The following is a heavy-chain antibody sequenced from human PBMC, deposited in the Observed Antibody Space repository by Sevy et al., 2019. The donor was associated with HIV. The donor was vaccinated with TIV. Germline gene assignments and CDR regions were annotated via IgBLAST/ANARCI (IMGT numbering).Heavy chain of an antibody. CDR2: MNPNSGNT. CDR3: ARGLSYSYAKRGDWVNWYFDV. J-gene: IGHJ2*01. V-gene: IGHV1-8*01. CDR1: GYTFDSHD. D-gene: IGHD2-21*01. Sequence: ASVKVSCKASGYTFDSHDINWIRQAPGQGLEWMGWMNPNSGNTGYAQRFQGRVTMTRTSSISTAHMDLNDLRSEDTALYCCARGLSYSYAKRGDWVNWYFDVWGRGTLVTVSS.